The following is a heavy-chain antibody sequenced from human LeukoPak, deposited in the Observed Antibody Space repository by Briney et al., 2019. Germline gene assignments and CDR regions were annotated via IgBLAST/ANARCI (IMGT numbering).Heavy chain of an antibody. CDR1: GYSFTSYW. CDR2: IYPGDSDT. J-gene: IGHJ3*02. CDR3: ARQSTLELWLYDAFDM. D-gene: IGHD5-18*01. V-gene: IGHV5-51*01. Sequence: GESLKISCKGSGYSFTSYWIGWVRQMPGKGLEWMGIIYPGDSDTRYSPSFEGQVTISADKSISTAYLQWSSLKASDTAMYYCARQSTLELWLYDAFDMWGQGTMVTVPS.